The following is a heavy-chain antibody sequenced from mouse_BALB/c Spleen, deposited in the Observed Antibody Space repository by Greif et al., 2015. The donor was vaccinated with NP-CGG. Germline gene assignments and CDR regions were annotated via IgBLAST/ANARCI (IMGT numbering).Heavy chain of an antibody. CDR3: ARALYGHYAMDY. J-gene: IGHJ4*01. Sequence: EVMLVESGGGLVQPGGSLKLSCATSGFTFSDYYMYWVRQTPEKRLEWVAYISNGGGSTYYPDTVKGRFTISRDNAKNTLDLQMSRLKSEDTARYDCARALYGHYAMDYGGQGTSVTVSA. CDR1: GFTFSDYY. CDR2: ISNGGGST. D-gene: IGHD1-1*01. V-gene: IGHV5-12*02.